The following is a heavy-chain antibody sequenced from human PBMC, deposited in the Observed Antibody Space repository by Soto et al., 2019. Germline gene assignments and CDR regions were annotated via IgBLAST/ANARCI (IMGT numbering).Heavy chain of an antibody. D-gene: IGHD3-10*01. CDR3: ERPSLWGMDV. J-gene: IGHJ6*04. Sequence: SVKVSCKASGYTFTTYHIHWVRQAPGRGLEWMGIINPSGGGTNYAQRFQGRVTMTTDTSTSTVNMELNNMRYEDTAGYHCERPSLWGMDVWGEGTTVTVSS. V-gene: IGHV1-46*01. CDR1: GYTFTTYH. CDR2: INPSGGGT.